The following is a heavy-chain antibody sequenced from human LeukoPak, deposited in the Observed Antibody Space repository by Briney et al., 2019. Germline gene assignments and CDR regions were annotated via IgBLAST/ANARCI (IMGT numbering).Heavy chain of an antibody. CDR2: ISAYNGNT. CDR3: ARGPFRLAAAETRAYNWFDP. CDR1: GYTFTSYG. D-gene: IGHD6-13*01. Sequence: ASVKVSCKASGYTFTSYGISWVRQAPGQGLEWMGWISAYNGNTNYAQKLQGRVTMTTDTSTSTAYMELRSLRSDDTAVYYCARGPFRLAAAETRAYNWFDPWGQGTLVTVSS. V-gene: IGHV1-18*01. J-gene: IGHJ5*02.